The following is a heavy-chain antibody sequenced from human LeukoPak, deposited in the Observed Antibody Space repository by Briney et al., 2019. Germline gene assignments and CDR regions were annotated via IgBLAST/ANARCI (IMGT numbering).Heavy chain of an antibody. J-gene: IGHJ4*02. CDR1: GGTFSSHA. V-gene: IGHV1-69*05. CDR3: ARGDSGYDYGFDN. CDR2: IIPIFGTT. Sequence: SVKVSCKASGGTFSSHAISWVRQAPGQGLEWVGGIIPIFGTTNYAQKFQGRVTITTDESTSTGYMELRSLRSDDTAVYYCARGDSGYDYGFDNWGQGTLATVSS. D-gene: IGHD5-12*01.